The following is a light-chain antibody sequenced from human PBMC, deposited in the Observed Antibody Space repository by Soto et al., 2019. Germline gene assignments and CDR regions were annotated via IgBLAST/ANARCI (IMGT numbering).Light chain of an antibody. V-gene: IGKV3-20*01. CDR2: GAS. CDR3: QQYGNSPQT. J-gene: IGKJ1*01. Sequence: ETVLTQSPATLSLSPVERATLSCRASQSVSSSYLAWYQQKPGQAPRLLIYGASSRATGIPNRFSGSGSGTDFTLTISRLEPEDFAVYYCQQYGNSPQTFGQGTKVDIK. CDR1: QSVSSSY.